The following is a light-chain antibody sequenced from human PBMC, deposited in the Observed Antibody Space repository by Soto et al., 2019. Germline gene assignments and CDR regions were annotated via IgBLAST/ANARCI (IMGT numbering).Light chain of an antibody. CDR1: SSNIGAGYD. J-gene: IGLJ2*01. V-gene: IGLV1-40*01. CDR2: DNN. CDR3: QSYDSSLVAVV. Sequence: QSVLTQPPSVSGAPGQRVTISCTGTSSNIGAGYDVYWYQQLPETAPKLLIYDNNRRPSGVRDRFSASRSGTSASLAVTGLQAEDEADYYCQSYDSSLVAVVFGGGTKVTVL.